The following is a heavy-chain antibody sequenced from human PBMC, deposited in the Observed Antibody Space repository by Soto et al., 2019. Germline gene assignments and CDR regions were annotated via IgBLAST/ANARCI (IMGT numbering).Heavy chain of an antibody. CDR3: ARDSFAAAAGFNWFDP. CDR1: GGSISSYY. D-gene: IGHD6-13*01. Sequence: SETLSLTCTVSGGSISSYYWSWIRQPPGKGLEWIGYIYYSGSTNYNPSLKSRVTISVATSKNQFSLKLSSVTAADTAVYYCARDSFAAAAGFNWFDPWGQGTLVTVSS. V-gene: IGHV4-59*01. CDR2: IYYSGST. J-gene: IGHJ5*02.